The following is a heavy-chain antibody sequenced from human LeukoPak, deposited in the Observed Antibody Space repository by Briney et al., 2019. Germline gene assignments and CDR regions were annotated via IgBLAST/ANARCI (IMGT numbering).Heavy chain of an antibody. Sequence: PSETLSLTCAVYGGSFSGYYWSWIRQPPGKGLEWIGEINHSGSTNYNPSLKSRVTISVDTSKNQLSLKLSSVTAADTAVYYCAGLGSRLGYFDYWGQGTLVTVSS. D-gene: IGHD7-27*01. CDR3: AGLGSRLGYFDY. J-gene: IGHJ4*02. CDR1: GGSFSGYY. CDR2: INHSGST. V-gene: IGHV4-34*01.